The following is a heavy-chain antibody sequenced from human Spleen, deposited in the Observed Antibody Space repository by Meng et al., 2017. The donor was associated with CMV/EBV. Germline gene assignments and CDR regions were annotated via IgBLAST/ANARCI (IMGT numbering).Heavy chain of an antibody. V-gene: IGHV4-39*07. Sequence: QVHLQGSGPGLVEPSQPLSPTFPVSGGSISSSSSYWGWIRQPPGKGLEWIGSIYYSGSTYYNPSLKSRVTISVDTSKNQFSLKLSSVTAADTAVYYCARGVGSSSPDLFFDYWGQGTLVTVSS. D-gene: IGHD6-13*01. CDR2: IYYSGST. CDR1: GGSISSSSSY. J-gene: IGHJ4*02. CDR3: ARGVGSSSPDLFFDY.